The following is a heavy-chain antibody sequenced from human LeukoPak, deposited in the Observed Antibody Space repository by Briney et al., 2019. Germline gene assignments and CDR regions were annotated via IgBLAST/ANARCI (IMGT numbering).Heavy chain of an antibody. V-gene: IGHV5-51*01. J-gene: IGHJ4*02. CDR1: GYSFTSYW. Sequence: GESLKISCKGSGYSFTSYWIGWVRQLPGKGLEWMGIIYPGDSDTRYSPSFQGQVTISADKSISTAYLQWSSLKASDTAMYYCARQGDSSGYYEWYFDYWGQGTLVTVSS. D-gene: IGHD3-22*01. CDR3: ARQGDSSGYYEWYFDY. CDR2: IYPGDSDT.